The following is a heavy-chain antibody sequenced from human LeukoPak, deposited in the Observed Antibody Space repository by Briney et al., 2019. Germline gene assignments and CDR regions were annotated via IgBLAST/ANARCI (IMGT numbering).Heavy chain of an antibody. D-gene: IGHD5-12*01. CDR1: GFTVSSNY. Sequence: PGGSLRLSCAASGFTVSSNYMSWVRQAPGKGLEWVSVIYSGGSTYYADSVKGRFTISRDNSKNTLYLQMNSLRAEDTAVHYCAREAGTSGYGWGNFDYWGQGTLVTVSS. CDR3: AREAGTSGYGWGNFDY. CDR2: IYSGGST. V-gene: IGHV3-53*01. J-gene: IGHJ4*02.